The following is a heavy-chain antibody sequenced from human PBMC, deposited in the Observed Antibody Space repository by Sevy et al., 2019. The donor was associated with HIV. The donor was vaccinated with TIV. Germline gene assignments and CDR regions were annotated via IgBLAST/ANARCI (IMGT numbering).Heavy chain of an antibody. V-gene: IGHV3-23*01. CDR1: GFTFSKYS. J-gene: IGHJ4*02. CDR2: LSFGCGEI. CDR3: AREGCTKPHDY. D-gene: IGHD2-8*01. Sequence: GGSLRLSCAASGFTFSKYSMSWVRQPPGKRLEWVSTLSFGCGEINHADCVKGRFTISRDNSKNSLYLQMNNLRAEDTAVYYCAREGCTKPHDYWGQGTLVTVSS.